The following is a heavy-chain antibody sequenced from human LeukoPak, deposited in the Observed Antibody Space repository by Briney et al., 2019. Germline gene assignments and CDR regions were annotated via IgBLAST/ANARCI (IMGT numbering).Heavy chain of an antibody. CDR1: GYSISSGYY. Sequence: SETLSLTCTVSGYSISSGYYWGWIRQPPGKGLEWIGSIYHSGSTYYNPSLKSRVIISVDTSKNQFSLKLSSVTAADTAVYYCARESSWPHWGQGTLVTVSS. J-gene: IGHJ4*02. D-gene: IGHD6-13*01. V-gene: IGHV4-38-2*02. CDR3: ARESSWPH. CDR2: IYHSGST.